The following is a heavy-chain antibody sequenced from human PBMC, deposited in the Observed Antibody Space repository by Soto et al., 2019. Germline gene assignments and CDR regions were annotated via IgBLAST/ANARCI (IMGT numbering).Heavy chain of an antibody. CDR2: IDPSDSYT. J-gene: IGHJ4*02. CDR3: ARGDYDILTGPYYFDY. Sequence: GESLKISCKGSGYSFTSYWISWVRQMPGKGLEWMGRIDPSDSYTNYSPSFQGHVTISADKSISTAYLQWSSLKASDTAMYYCARGDYDILTGPYYFDYWGQGTLVTVSS. D-gene: IGHD3-9*01. CDR1: GYSFTSYW. V-gene: IGHV5-10-1*01.